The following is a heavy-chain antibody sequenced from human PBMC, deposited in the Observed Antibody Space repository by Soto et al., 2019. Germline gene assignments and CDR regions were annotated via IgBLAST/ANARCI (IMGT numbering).Heavy chain of an antibody. Sequence: GGSLRLSCAASGFTFSNAWMSWVRQAPGKGLEWVGRIKSKTDGGTTDYAAPVKGRFTISRDDSKNTLYLQMNSPKTEDTAVYYCTTHYGDYGRLDYWGQGTLVTVSS. D-gene: IGHD4-17*01. CDR2: IKSKTDGGTT. CDR3: TTHYGDYGRLDY. J-gene: IGHJ4*02. V-gene: IGHV3-15*01. CDR1: GFTFSNAW.